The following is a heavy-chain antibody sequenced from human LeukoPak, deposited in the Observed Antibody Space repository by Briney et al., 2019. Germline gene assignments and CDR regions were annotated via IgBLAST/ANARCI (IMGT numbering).Heavy chain of an antibody. D-gene: IGHD6-13*01. J-gene: IGHJ5*02. CDR3: ARVIGEQQPGS. CDR2: INHSGST. Sequence: SETLSLTCAVYGGSFSGYYWSWIRQPPGKGLEWIGEINHSGSTNYNPSLKSRVTISVDTSKNQFSLKLSSVTAADTAVYYCARVIGEQQPGSWGQGTLVTVSS. CDR1: GGSFSGYY. V-gene: IGHV4-34*01.